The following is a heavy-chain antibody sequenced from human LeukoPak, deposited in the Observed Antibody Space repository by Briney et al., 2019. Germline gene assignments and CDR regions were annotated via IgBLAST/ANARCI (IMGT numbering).Heavy chain of an antibody. V-gene: IGHV4-34*01. Sequence: PSETLSLTCAVYGGSFSGYYWSWIRQPPGEGLEWIGEINHSGSTNYNPSLKSRVTISVDTSKNQFSLKLSSVTAADTAVYYCARWGRYCSSTSCYNLPWFDPWGQGTLVTVSS. D-gene: IGHD2-2*02. CDR1: GGSFSGYY. CDR3: ARWGRYCSSTSCYNLPWFDP. J-gene: IGHJ5*02. CDR2: INHSGST.